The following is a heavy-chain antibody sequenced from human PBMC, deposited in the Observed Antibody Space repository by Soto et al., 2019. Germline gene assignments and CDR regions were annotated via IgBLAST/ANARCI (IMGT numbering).Heavy chain of an antibody. CDR1: GFSLSSIGMG. Sequence: QITVKESGLTLVKPTETLTLTCTFSGFSLSSIGMGVGWIRQPPGKALEWLALIYWDDDKRYSPSLSSRLTITKDPSKNEVDLTMPNMDPVDTATYYCARLTRGVYDSGRLWEKFEYWGQGTLVTVSA. CDR2: IYWDDDK. CDR3: ARLTRGVYDSGRLWEKFEY. V-gene: IGHV2-5*02. J-gene: IGHJ4*02. D-gene: IGHD5-12*01.